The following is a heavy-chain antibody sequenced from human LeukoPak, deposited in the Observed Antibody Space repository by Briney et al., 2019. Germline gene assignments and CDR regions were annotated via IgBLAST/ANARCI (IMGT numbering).Heavy chain of an antibody. Sequence: PSETLSLTCAVSGGSISSYYWCWIRQPPGKGLEWLGDIYYTGTTKYNPSLKSRVTISVDTSKNQFSLKLRSVTAADTAVYYCARAPFSRGFGEYYFDYWGQGTLVTVSS. D-gene: IGHD3-10*01. CDR3: ARAPFSRGFGEYYFDY. V-gene: IGHV4-59*01. CDR1: GGSISSYY. J-gene: IGHJ4*02. CDR2: IYYTGTT.